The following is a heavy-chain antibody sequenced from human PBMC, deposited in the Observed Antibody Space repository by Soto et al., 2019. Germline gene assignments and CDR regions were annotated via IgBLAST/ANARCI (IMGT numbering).Heavy chain of an antibody. D-gene: IGHD3-22*01. J-gene: IGHJ4*02. V-gene: IGHV4-31*03. CDR2: IYYSGST. Sequence: SETLSLTCTVSGGSISSGGYYWSWIRQHPGKGLEWIGYIYYSGSTYYNPSLKSRVTISVDTSKNQFSLKLSSVTAADTAVYYCAVYYDSSGYYYDDYWGQGTLVTVSS. CDR3: AVYYDSSGYYYDDY. CDR1: GGSISSGGYY.